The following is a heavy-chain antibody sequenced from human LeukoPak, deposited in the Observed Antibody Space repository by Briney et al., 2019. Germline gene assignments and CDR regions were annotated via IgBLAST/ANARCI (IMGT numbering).Heavy chain of an antibody. CDR3: ASGPTVDHNGSGSYYIPYYYYYMDV. CDR1: GGSCSGYY. J-gene: IGHJ6*03. Sequence: TSETLSLTCAVYGGSCSGYYWSWIRQPPGKGLEWIGEINHSGSTNYNPSLKSRVTISVDTSKNQFSLKLSSVTAADTAVYYCASGPTVDHNGSGSYYIPYYYYYMDVWGKGTTVTVSS. CDR2: INHSGST. V-gene: IGHV4-34*01. D-gene: IGHD3-10*01.